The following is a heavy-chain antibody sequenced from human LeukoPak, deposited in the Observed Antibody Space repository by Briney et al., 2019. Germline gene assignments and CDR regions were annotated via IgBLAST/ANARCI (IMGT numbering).Heavy chain of an antibody. CDR2: ISAYNGNT. D-gene: IGHD4-23*01. Sequence: ASVKVSCKASGYTFTSYGISWVRQAPGQGLEWMGWISAYNGNTNYAQKLQGRVTMTTDTSTSTAYMELRSLRSDDTAVYYCARDRGGNSLGVRRDYWGQGTLVTVSS. J-gene: IGHJ4*02. CDR3: ARDRGGNSLGVRRDY. CDR1: GYTFTSYG. V-gene: IGHV1-18*01.